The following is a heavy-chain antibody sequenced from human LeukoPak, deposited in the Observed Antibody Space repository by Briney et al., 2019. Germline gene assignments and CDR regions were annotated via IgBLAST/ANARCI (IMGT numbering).Heavy chain of an antibody. V-gene: IGHV3-48*03. CDR2: ISSSVSTI. CDR3: ARAQPYGSGSYYNAAFDI. D-gene: IGHD3-10*01. Sequence: QPGGSLRLSFAASGFTFSSYEMNWVRQAPGKGLEWVSYISSSVSTIYDAYSVKSRFTISRDNAKNSLYLQMNSLRAEDTAVYYCARAQPYGSGSYYNAAFDIWGQGTMVTVSS. J-gene: IGHJ3*02. CDR1: GFTFSSYE.